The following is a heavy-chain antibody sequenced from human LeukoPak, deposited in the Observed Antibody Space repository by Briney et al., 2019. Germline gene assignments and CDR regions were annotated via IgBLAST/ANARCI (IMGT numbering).Heavy chain of an antibody. CDR2: ISYDGSNK. CDR3: AKDSSSHSTYGSGSYPDY. J-gene: IGHJ4*02. V-gene: IGHV3-30*04. D-gene: IGHD3-10*01. Sequence: GGSLRLSCAASGFTFSSYAMHWVRQAPGKGLEWVAVISYDGSNKYYADSVKGRFTISRDNSKNTLYLQMNSLRAEDTAVYYCAKDSSSHSTYGSGSYPDYWGQGTLVTVSS. CDR1: GFTFSSYA.